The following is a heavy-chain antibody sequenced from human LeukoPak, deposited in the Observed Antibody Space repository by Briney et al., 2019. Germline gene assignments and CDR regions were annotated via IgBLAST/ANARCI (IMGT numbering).Heavy chain of an antibody. CDR1: GYTLTSYF. V-gene: IGHV1-46*01. Sequence: ASVKVSCKPSGYTLTSYFIHWVLQAPGPRLEWMGIINPGTGGTTYAQNIEGRVTMTSGTSTSTAYMELTSLRSDDTAVYYCARHPAYCSGDCWGQGTLVTVSS. CDR3: ARHPAYCSGDC. J-gene: IGHJ4*02. D-gene: IGHD2-15*01. CDR2: INPGTGGT.